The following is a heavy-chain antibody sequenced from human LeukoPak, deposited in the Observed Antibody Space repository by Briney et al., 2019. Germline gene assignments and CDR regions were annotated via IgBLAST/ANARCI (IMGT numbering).Heavy chain of an antibody. CDR3: ARVVENYDFWSGPNYYYYYYMDV. D-gene: IGHD3-3*01. Sequence: SETLSLTCAVYGGSFSGYYWSWIRQPPGKGLEWIGEINHSGSTNYNPSLKSRVTISVDTSKNQFSLKLSSVIAADTAVYYCARVVENYDFWSGPNYYYYYYMDVWGKGTTVTVSS. CDR1: GGSFSGYY. V-gene: IGHV4-34*01. CDR2: INHSGST. J-gene: IGHJ6*03.